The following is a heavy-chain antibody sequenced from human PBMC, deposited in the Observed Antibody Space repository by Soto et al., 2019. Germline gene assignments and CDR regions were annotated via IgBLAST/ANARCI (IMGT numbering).Heavy chain of an antibody. J-gene: IGHJ4*02. D-gene: IGHD3-3*01. V-gene: IGHV4-39*01. CDR1: GGSISSSSYS. Sequence: SETLSLTCTVSGGSISSSSYSWGWIRQPPGRGLEWIGSIYYGGSTYYNPSLKSRVTISVDTSKNQFSLKLSSVTAADTAVYYCASRITIFGVVSEYWGQGTLVTVSS. CDR2: IYYGGST. CDR3: ASRITIFGVVSEY.